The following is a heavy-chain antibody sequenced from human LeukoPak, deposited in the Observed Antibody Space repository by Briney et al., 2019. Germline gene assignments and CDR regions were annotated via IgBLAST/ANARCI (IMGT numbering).Heavy chain of an antibody. J-gene: IGHJ4*02. CDR3: AREGSSSSFDY. CDR2: ISSSSSTI. D-gene: IGHD6-13*01. CDR1: GFSFSSYS. Sequence: GGALRLSCTVSGFSFSSYSMNWVRQAPGKGLEGVSYISSSSSTIYYADSVKGRFTISRDNAKNSLYLQMNSLRAEDTAVYYCAREGSSSSFDYWGQGTLVTVSS. V-gene: IGHV3-48*04.